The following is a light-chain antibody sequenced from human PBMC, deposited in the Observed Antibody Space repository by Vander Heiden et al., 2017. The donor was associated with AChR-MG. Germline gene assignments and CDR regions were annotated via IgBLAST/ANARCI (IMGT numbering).Light chain of an antibody. CDR3: DSRDSSGDHFI. Sequence: SSDLTQDPAVSAALGQTVSITCPADSLRSYFSNWFQQKPGQATVRVLVGKSNRPSGIPDRFSGSTSGNNASFKITGAQAEDEADDYCDSRDSSGDHFIFGGGTKLTVL. J-gene: IGLJ2*01. V-gene: IGLV3-19*01. CDR1: SLRSYF. CDR2: GKS.